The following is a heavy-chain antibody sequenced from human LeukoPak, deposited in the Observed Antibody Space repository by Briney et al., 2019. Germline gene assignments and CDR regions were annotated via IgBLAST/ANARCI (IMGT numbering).Heavy chain of an antibody. CDR2: IYYSGST. D-gene: IGHD5-24*01. V-gene: IGHV4-39*01. J-gene: IGHJ4*02. CDR3: ARQAKRWLQRNSPSCPFDY. CDR1: GGSISSSSYY. Sequence: PSETLSLTCTVSGGSISSSSYYWGWISQPPGKGLEWIGSIYYSGSTYYNPSLKSRVTISVDTSKNQFSLKLSSVTAADTAVYYCARQAKRWLQRNSPSCPFDYWGQGTLVTVSS.